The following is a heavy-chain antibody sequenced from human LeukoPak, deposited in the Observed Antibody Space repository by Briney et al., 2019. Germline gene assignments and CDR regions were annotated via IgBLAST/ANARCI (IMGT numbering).Heavy chain of an antibody. Sequence: SGVSLRLSCAASGFTFSSYARSWVRQAPGKGLEWVSAISGSGGSTYYADSVKGRFTISRDNSKNTLYLQMNSLRAEDTAVYYCAKPADSGSYYYGMDVWGQGTTVTVSS. V-gene: IGHV3-23*01. D-gene: IGHD2-15*01. CDR1: GFTFSSYA. CDR2: ISGSGGST. J-gene: IGHJ6*02. CDR3: AKPADSGSYYYGMDV.